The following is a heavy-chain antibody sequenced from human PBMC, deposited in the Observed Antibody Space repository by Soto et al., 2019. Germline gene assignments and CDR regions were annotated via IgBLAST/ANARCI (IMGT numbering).Heavy chain of an antibody. CDR3: ARDVCRRGDYRFDY. Sequence: PSDTLSLTCSVSGGSISMGLSYWGGILHPPGKGLEWIGYIYYSGTTYYKPSLESRVTISLDTSKNQFSLKLTSVTAADTAVYCGARDVCRRGDYRFDYWGQGTLVTVSS. V-gene: IGHV4-39*02. D-gene: IGHD4-17*01. CDR2: IYYSGTT. J-gene: IGHJ4*02. CDR1: GGSISMGLSY.